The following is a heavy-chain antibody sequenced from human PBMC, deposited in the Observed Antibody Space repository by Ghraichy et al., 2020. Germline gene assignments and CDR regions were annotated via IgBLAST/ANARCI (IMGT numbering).Heavy chain of an antibody. D-gene: IGHD1-26*01. J-gene: IGHJ3*02. CDR3: AKWAETLHAFDI. V-gene: IGHV4-59*02. CDR2: GHYSGKT. Sequence: SETLSLTCAASGDSVTNYYWNWVRQSPGKGPEWIGYGHYSGKTRYNPSLKSRVTISVDTSKQQFSLNLNSVTAADTAIYYCAKWAETLHAFDIWGLGTVVTVSS. CDR1: GDSVTNYY.